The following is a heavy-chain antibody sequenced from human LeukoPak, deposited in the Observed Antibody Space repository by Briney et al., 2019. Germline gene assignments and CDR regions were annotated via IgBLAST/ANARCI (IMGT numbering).Heavy chain of an antibody. V-gene: IGHV4-31*03. CDR3: ATQVRQYNFPVNFDY. J-gene: IGHJ4*02. D-gene: IGHD2/OR15-2a*01. Sequence: PSETPSLTCTVSGGSIGSGSFYWSWIRQHPGKGLEWIGYIHYSGSTYYNPSLTSRVTISVDTSKTQFSLELSSVTAADTAVYYCATQVRQYNFPVNFDYWGQGTLV. CDR1: GGSIGSGSFY. CDR2: IHYSGST.